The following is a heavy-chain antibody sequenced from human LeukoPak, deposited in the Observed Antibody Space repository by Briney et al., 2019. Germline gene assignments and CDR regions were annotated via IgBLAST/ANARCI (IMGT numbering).Heavy chain of an antibody. D-gene: IGHD1-1*01. CDR3: ARDLNWETY. CDR2: INHSGST. CDR1: GVSFSGYY. J-gene: IGHJ4*02. V-gene: IGHV4-34*01. Sequence: SETLSLTCAVYGVSFSGYYWSWIRQPPGRGLEWIGEINHSGSTNYNPSLKSRVTISVDTSKNQSSLKVTSVTAADTAVYYCARDLNWETYWGQGTLVTVSS.